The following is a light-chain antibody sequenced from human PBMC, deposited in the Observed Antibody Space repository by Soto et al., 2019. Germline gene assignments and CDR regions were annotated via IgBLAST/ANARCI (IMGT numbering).Light chain of an antibody. CDR3: LSADSSGTVWV. Sequence: SYELTQPPSVSVSLGQMARITCSGEAVPKKYTYWYQQKPGQSPVLVIYKNSERPSGIPERFSGSSSGTTLTIRGVQAEDEADYYCLSADSSGTVWVFGGGTKLTVL. CDR2: KNS. CDR1: AVPKKY. V-gene: IGLV3-16*01. J-gene: IGLJ2*01.